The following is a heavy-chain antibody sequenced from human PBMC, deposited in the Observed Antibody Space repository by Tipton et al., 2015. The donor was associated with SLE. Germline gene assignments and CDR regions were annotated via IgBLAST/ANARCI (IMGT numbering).Heavy chain of an antibody. CDR2: ISSSGTTI. Sequence: LRLSCAASGFTFSDYYMSWIRQAPGKGLEWVSYISSSGTTIFYADSVKGRFTISRDNAKNTLYLQMNSLRVEDTAVYYCARAAGWFDPWGQGTLVTVSS. V-gene: IGHV3-11*04. J-gene: IGHJ5*02. CDR3: ARAAGWFDP. CDR1: GFTFSDYY.